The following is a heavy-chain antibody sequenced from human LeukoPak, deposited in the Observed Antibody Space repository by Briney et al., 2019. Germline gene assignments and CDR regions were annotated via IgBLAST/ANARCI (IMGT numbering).Heavy chain of an antibody. Sequence: ASVKVSCKASGYIFTTYGISWVRQAPGQGLEWMGWISAYNGNTNYAQNLQGRVTMTTDTSTNTAYMELSSLRSEDTAVYYCATGTNYDILTGYYLNSYYFDYWGQGTLVTVSS. J-gene: IGHJ4*02. V-gene: IGHV1-18*01. CDR1: GYIFTTYG. D-gene: IGHD3-9*01. CDR2: ISAYNGNT. CDR3: ATGTNYDILTGYYLNSYYFDY.